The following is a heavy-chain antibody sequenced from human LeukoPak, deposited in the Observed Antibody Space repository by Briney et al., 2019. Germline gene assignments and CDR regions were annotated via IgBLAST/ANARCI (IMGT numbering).Heavy chain of an antibody. CDR2: IHPDGIEK. J-gene: IGHJ5*01. CDR1: GFTFRTYW. V-gene: IGHV3-7*04. CDR3: SRGDDFSGDS. D-gene: IGHD2-21*02. Sequence: GGSLRLSCAASGFTFRTYWMSWVRQAPGKGLEWVANIHPDGIEKYHVDSVKGRFTIFRDNARNLLYLQMSCLRADDTAVYYCSRGDDFSGDSWGQGTLVTVSS.